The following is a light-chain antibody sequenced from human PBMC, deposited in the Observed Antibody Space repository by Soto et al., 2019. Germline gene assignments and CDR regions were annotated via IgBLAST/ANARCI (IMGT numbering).Light chain of an antibody. CDR3: MQVLQTPLT. J-gene: IGKJ4*01. V-gene: IGKV2-28*01. CDR2: LGS. Sequence: DIVMTQSPLSLPVTPGEPASISCRSSQSLLYSNGYNSVDWYLQKPGQPPQLLIFLGSSRASGVPDRFNDSGSGTDFTLRITTVEAEDVGVYYCMQVLQTPLTFGGGTKLEIK. CDR1: QSLLYSNGYNS.